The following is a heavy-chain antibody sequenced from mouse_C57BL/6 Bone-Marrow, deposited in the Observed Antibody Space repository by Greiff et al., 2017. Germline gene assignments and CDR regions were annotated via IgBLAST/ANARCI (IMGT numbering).Heavy chain of an antibody. V-gene: IGHV5-6*02. J-gene: IGHJ3*01. CDR2: ISSGGSYT. Sequence: DVKLQESGGDLVKPGGSLKLSCAASGFTFSSYGMSWVRQTPDKRLEWVATISSGGSYTYYPDSVKGRFTISRDNAKNTLYLQMSSLKSEDTAMYYCARHPGRCAYWGQGTLVTVSA. CDR1: GFTFSSYG. CDR3: ARHPGRCAY.